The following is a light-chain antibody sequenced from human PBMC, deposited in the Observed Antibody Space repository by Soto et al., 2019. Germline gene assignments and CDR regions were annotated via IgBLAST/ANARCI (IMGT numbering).Light chain of an antibody. V-gene: IGLV2-8*01. CDR1: SSDVGTFNY. Sequence: QSALTQPPSASGSPGQSVTISCTGTSSDVGTFNYVSWYQQHPGKAPKLVIYEVNKRPSGVPDRFSGSKSDNTASLTVSGLLAEDEADYYCSSYAASNTLVFGGGTKVTVL. CDR2: EVN. J-gene: IGLJ2*01. CDR3: SSYAASNTLV.